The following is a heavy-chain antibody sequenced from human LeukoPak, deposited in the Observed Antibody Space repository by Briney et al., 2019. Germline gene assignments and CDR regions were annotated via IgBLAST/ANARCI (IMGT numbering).Heavy chain of an antibody. D-gene: IGHD2-2*01. Sequence: PSETLPLTCAVYGGSFSRYYWRWIRQPPGQGLEWIEEINHSGSTNYNPSLKNRVTITVNTSKNQFSLKLSSVTAADTAVYYCARLLRWDIVVVPAAPRTYGMDVWGQGTTVTVSS. CDR3: ARLLRWDIVVVPAAPRTYGMDV. V-gene: IGHV4-34*01. J-gene: IGHJ6*02. CDR2: INHSGST. CDR1: GGSFSRYY.